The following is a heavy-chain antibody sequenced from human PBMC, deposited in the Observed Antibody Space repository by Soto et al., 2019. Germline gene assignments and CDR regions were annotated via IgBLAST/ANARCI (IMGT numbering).Heavy chain of an antibody. CDR1: GDTFSFYT. D-gene: IGHD3-10*01. V-gene: IGHV1-69*02. CDR2: INPILSMS. CDR3: ATSYGSGYRAFDY. J-gene: IGHJ4*02. Sequence: QVQLVQSGAEVKKPGSSVKVSCKASGDTFSFYTINWVRQAPGLGLEWVGRINPILSMSNYAQKFQGRVTVTADKSTNTAYMELRSLRSEDTAMYDCATSYGSGYRAFDYWGQGALVTVSS.